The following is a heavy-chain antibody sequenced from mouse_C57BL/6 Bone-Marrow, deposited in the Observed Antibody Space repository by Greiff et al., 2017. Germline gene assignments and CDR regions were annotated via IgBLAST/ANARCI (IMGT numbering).Heavy chain of an antibody. J-gene: IGHJ1*03. D-gene: IGHD1-1*01. CDR3: ARNSPITTVRYFDV. CDR1: GFSFTSYG. CDR2: IWSGGST. V-gene: IGHV2-2*01. Sequence: VQLQESGPGLVQPSQSLSITCTVSGFSFTSYGVHWVRQSPGKGLEWLGVIWSGGSTDYNAAFISRLSISKDNSKSQVFFKMNSLQADDTAIYYCARNSPITTVRYFDVWGTGTTVTVSS.